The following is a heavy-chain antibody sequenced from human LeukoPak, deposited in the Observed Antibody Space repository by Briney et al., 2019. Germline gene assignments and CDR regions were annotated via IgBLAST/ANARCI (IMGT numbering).Heavy chain of an antibody. CDR1: GYTFTSYD. CDR2: MNPNSGNT. CDR3: AREYYDILTGLYYFDY. V-gene: IGHV1-8*03. J-gene: IGHJ4*02. Sequence: ASVKASCKASGYTFTSYDINWVRQATGQGLEWMGWMNPNSGNTGYAQKFQDRVTITRNTSISTAYMELNSLRSEDTAVYYCAREYYDILTGLYYFDYWGQGTLVTVSS. D-gene: IGHD3-9*01.